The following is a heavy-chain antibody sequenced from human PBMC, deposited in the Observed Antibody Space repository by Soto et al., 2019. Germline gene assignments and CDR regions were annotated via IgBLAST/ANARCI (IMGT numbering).Heavy chain of an antibody. Sequence: QVQLVQSGTEVKKPGASVKVSCKASGYSFTGHYLHWIRQAPGQGLEGMGWINPHSGGTYYVRTFHVRVTMTRDTSISTAYMELSRLRLHDTGVYDCATDPTVGTPPSYGRDVWAQGTTVIVS. D-gene: IGHD6-13*01. CDR1: GYSFTGHY. V-gene: IGHV1-2*02. J-gene: IGHJ6*02. CDR2: INPHSGGT. CDR3: ATDPTVGTPPSYGRDV.